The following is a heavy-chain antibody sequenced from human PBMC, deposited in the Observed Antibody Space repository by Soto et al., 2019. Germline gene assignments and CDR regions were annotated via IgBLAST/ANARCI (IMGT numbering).Heavy chain of an antibody. CDR1: GGTFNTYA. CDR2: ISPMFGAA. V-gene: IGHV1-69*19. D-gene: IGHD3-10*01. J-gene: IGHJ4*02. CDR3: AREVQVHTPAFVY. Sequence: QVQLVQSGAEMKKPGSSVKVSCQSSGGTFNTYAMNWVRQAPGQGPEWMGEISPMFGAANYAPKFQGRVTLTADESTGTSYMQLSSLTSEDTALYFCAREVQVHTPAFVYWGQGTLVTVSS.